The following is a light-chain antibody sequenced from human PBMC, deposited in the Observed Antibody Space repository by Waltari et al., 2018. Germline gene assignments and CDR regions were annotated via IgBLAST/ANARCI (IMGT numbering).Light chain of an antibody. J-gene: IGLJ1*01. CDR3: SSYTTSSAPGV. CDR1: DSDVGAYDF. Sequence: QSALTQPASVSGSPGPSIPISCSGTDSDVGAYDFVSWYQQHPGKAPHLIIYEVSNRPSGISNRFSASKSGNTASLTISGLQAEDEADYYCSSYTTSSAPGVFGTGTRVTVL. CDR2: EVS. V-gene: IGLV2-14*01.